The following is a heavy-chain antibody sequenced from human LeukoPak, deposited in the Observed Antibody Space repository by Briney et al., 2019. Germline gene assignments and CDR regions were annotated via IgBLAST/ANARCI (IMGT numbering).Heavy chain of an antibody. CDR1: GFSVRTNF. J-gene: IGHJ4*02. D-gene: IGHD3-22*01. CDR2: IYTGGGT. Sequence: GGSLRLSCAVSGFSVRTNFMSWVRQAPGKGLEWVSVIYTGGGTNHADSVKGRFTISRDNSKNTLSLQMNSLRADDTAIYYCTRSGYRHPYHFESWGQGTLVIVSS. CDR3: TRSGYRHPYHFES. V-gene: IGHV3-53*01.